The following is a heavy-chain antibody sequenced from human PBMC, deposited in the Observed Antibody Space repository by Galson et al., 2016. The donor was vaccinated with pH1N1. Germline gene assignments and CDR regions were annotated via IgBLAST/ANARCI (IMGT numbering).Heavy chain of an antibody. D-gene: IGHD3-16*01. Sequence: TLSLTCTVSGGSISSGSYYWSWIRQPAGKGLEWIGYIYTSGSTNYNPSLKSRVTISVDTSKNQFSLKLSSVTAADTAVYSCARIPRGEFLHYFDYWGQGTLVTVSS. CDR3: ARIPRGEFLHYFDY. J-gene: IGHJ4*02. CDR1: GGSISSGSYY. CDR2: IYTSGST. V-gene: IGHV4-61*09.